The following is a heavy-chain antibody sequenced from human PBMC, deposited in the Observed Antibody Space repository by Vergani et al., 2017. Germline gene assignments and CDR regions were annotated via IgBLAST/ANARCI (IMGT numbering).Heavy chain of an antibody. CDR3: ARPRGLGTKDDAFDI. D-gene: IGHD7-27*01. CDR1: GYSFTNYW. J-gene: IGHJ3*02. V-gene: IGHV5-51*03. CDR2: IYPGDSET. Sequence: EVQLVQSGAEVKKPGESLKISCKGSGYSFTNYWIGWVRQMPGKGLEWMGIIYPGDSETRYSPSFQGQVTISADKSISTAYLQWSSLKASDTAMYYCARPRGLGTKDDAFDIWGQGTMVTVSS.